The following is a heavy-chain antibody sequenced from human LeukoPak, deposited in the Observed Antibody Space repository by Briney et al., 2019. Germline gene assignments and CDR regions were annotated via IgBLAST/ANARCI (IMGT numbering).Heavy chain of an antibody. Sequence: ASVKVSCKASGCTFTGYYMHWVRQAPGQGLVWMGWINPNSGGTNHAQKFQGRVTMTRDTSISTAYMELSRLRSDDTAVYYCARGPGRIVVVQTTIDYWGQGTLVTVSS. J-gene: IGHJ4*02. V-gene: IGHV1-2*02. D-gene: IGHD3-22*01. CDR3: ARGPGRIVVVQTTIDY. CDR2: INPNSGGT. CDR1: GCTFTGYY.